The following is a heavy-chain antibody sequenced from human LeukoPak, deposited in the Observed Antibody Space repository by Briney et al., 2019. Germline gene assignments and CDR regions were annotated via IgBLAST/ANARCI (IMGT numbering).Heavy chain of an antibody. CDR2: IYTSGST. CDR3: ARGGSVFGVVTPPAFDI. CDR1: GGSISSYY. J-gene: IGHJ3*02. Sequence: PSETLSLTCTVSGGSISSYYWSWIRQPAGKGLEWIGRIYTSGSTNYNPSLKSRVTMSVDTSKNQFSLKLSSVTAADTAVHYCARGGSVFGVVTPPAFDIWGQGTMVTVSS. V-gene: IGHV4-4*07. D-gene: IGHD3-3*01.